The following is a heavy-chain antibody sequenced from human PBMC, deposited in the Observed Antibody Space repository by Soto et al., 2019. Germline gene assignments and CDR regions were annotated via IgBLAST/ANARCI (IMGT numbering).Heavy chain of an antibody. D-gene: IGHD3-22*01. J-gene: IGHJ4*02. V-gene: IGHV3-48*02. CDR2: ISSSSSTI. Sequence: PGGSLRLSCAASGFTFSSYSMNWVRQAPGKGLEWVSYISSSSSTIYYADSVKGRFTISRDNAKNSLYLQMNSLRDEDTAVYYCARGGFDYYDSSGYWFDYWGQGTLVTVSS. CDR1: GFTFSSYS. CDR3: ARGGFDYYDSSGYWFDY.